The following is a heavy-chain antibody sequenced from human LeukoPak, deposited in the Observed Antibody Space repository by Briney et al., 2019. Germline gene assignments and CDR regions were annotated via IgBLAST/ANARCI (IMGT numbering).Heavy chain of an antibody. V-gene: IGHV3-23*01. Sequence: GGSLRLSCAASGFPFRYYAMSWVRQPPGKGLEWVSAISGSGGTTYYADSVKGRFNISRDNSKNTVYLQMNSLRAEDTAVYYCARVSIAVAGTKSWGQGTLVTVSS. CDR2: ISGSGGTT. CDR1: GFPFRYYA. J-gene: IGHJ5*02. CDR3: ARVSIAVAGTKS. D-gene: IGHD6-19*01.